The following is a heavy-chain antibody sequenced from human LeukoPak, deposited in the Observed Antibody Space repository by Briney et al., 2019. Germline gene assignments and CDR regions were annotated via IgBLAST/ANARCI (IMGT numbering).Heavy chain of an antibody. CDR3: ARDSEGSVDFWTGYPFDY. J-gene: IGHJ4*02. V-gene: IGHV3-48*01. CDR2: ISSRSSTI. Sequence: PGGSLRLSCAAYGFTFRSYSMNWVRQAPGKGLEWVSYISSRSSTIYYADSVKGRFTISRDNAKNSLYLQMSSLRAEDTAVYYCARDSEGSVDFWTGYPFDYWGQGTLVTVSS. D-gene: IGHD3/OR15-3a*01. CDR1: GFTFRSYS.